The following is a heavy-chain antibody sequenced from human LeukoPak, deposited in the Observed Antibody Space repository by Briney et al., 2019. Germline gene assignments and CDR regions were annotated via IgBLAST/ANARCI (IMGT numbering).Heavy chain of an antibody. CDR3: AKGDSSGPYYYYMDV. Sequence: GRSLRLSCAASGFTFNSYGMHWVRQAPGKRLEWVAVISYDGSTKYYADSVKGRFTISRDNSKNALHLQMNSLRAEDTAVYYCAKGDSSGPYYYYMDVWGKGTTVTVSS. D-gene: IGHD3-22*01. CDR1: GFTFNSYG. J-gene: IGHJ6*03. CDR2: ISYDGSTK. V-gene: IGHV3-30*18.